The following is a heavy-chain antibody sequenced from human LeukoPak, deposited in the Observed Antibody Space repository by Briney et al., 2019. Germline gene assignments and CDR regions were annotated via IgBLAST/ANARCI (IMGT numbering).Heavy chain of an antibody. J-gene: IGHJ3*02. D-gene: IGHD1-26*01. CDR2: IGGGGANT. V-gene: IGHV3-23*01. Sequence: GGSLRLSCAASGFTFSSYAMSWVRQAPGEGLEWVSVIGGGGANTYYADSVRGRFTVSRDNSKNTVYLQMNSLRAEDTAVYYCARGGQWELNAFDIWGQGTMVTVSS. CDR1: GFTFSSYA. CDR3: ARGGQWELNAFDI.